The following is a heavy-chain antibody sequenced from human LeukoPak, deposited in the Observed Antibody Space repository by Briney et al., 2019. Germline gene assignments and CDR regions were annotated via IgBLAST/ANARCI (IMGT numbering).Heavy chain of an antibody. CDR2: ISSSSSYI. CDR3: ARDGWSDAFDI. V-gene: IGHV3-21*01. Sequence: GGSLRLSCVASGFIDGMNWVRQAPGKGLEWVSSISSSSSYIYYADSVKGRFTISRDNAKNSLYLQMNSLRAEDTAVYYCARDGWSDAFDIWGQGTMVTVSS. D-gene: IGHD6-19*01. CDR1: GFIDG. J-gene: IGHJ3*02.